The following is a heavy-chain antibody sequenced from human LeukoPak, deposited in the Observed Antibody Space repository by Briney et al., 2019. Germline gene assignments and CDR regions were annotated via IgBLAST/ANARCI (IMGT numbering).Heavy chain of an antibody. CDR3: ARVLTLRTGHFDY. D-gene: IGHD1-1*01. V-gene: IGHV1-2*02. J-gene: IGHJ4*02. CDR1: GYTFTGYY. CDR2: INPNSGGT. Sequence: ASAKVSCKASGYTFTGYYVHWVRQAPGQGLEWMGWINPNSGGTNYAKKFQGRVTMTRDTSISTAYMELSRLRSDDTAVYYCARVLTLRTGHFDYWGQGTLVTVSS.